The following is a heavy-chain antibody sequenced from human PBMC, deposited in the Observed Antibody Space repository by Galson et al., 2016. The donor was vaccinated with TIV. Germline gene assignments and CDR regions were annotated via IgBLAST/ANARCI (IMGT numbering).Heavy chain of an antibody. D-gene: IGHD3-10*01. CDR2: INPSDGTT. Sequence: SVKVSCKASGYTFSKYYMHWVRQAPGQGLEWMGIINPSDGTTVYAQSFKGRVTMTRDTSTSTVYMELSSLTSEGTAVYYGVSGVGAGRPRNFDYGGQGTLVTVST. V-gene: IGHV1-46*03. CDR1: GYTFSKYY. CDR3: VSGVGAGRPRNFDY. J-gene: IGHJ4*02.